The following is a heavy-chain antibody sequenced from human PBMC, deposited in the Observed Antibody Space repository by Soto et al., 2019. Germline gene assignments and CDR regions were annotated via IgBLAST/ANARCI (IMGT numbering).Heavy chain of an antibody. CDR3: ARGPRGAGLLWFGELPYYYGMDV. Sequence: SLRLSCAASGFTFSSYGMHWVRQAPGKGLEWVAVIWYDGSNKYYADSVKGRFTISRDNSKNTLYLQMNSLRAEDTAVYYCARGPRGAGLLWFGELPYYYGMDVWGQGTTVTVSS. V-gene: IGHV3-33*01. J-gene: IGHJ6*02. CDR2: IWYDGSNK. CDR1: GFTFSSYG. D-gene: IGHD3-10*01.